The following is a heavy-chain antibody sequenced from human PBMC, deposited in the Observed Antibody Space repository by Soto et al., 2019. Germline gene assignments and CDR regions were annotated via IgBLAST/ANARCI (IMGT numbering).Heavy chain of an antibody. J-gene: IGHJ4*02. D-gene: IGHD6-19*01. CDR3: ARELSSGWDLQQGVFDY. V-gene: IGHV3-48*02. CDR1: GFTFSSYS. Sequence: GGSLRLSCAASGFTFSSYSMNWVRQAPGKGLEWVSYISSSSSTIYYADSVKGRFTISRDNAKNSLYLQMNSLRDEDTAVYYCARELSSGWDLQQGVFDYWGQGTLVTVSS. CDR2: ISSSSSTI.